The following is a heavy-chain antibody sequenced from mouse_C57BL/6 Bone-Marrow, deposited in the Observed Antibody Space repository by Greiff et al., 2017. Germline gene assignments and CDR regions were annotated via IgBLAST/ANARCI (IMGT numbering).Heavy chain of an antibody. CDR2: IYPGSGST. CDR3: ARPYYRNNWYFDV. CDR1: GYTFTSYW. J-gene: IGHJ1*03. V-gene: IGHV1-55*01. Sequence: VQLQQPGAELVKPGASVKMSCKASGYTFTSYWITWVKQRPGQGLEWIGDIYPGSGSTNYNEKFKSKATLTVDTSSSTAYMQLISLTSEDSAVYYCARPYYRNNWYFDVWGTGTTVTVSS. D-gene: IGHD2-5*01.